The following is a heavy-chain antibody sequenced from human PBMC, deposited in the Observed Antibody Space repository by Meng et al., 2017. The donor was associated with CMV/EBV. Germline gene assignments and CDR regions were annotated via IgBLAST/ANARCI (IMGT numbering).Heavy chain of an antibody. Sequence: SGYTFTSYGISWVRQAPGQGLEWMGWISAYNGNTNYTQKLQGRVTMTTDTSTSTAYMELRSLRSDDTAVYYCARTGFWSGSYYFDYWGQGTLVTVSS. J-gene: IGHJ4*02. CDR1: GYTFTSYG. CDR3: ARTGFWSGSYYFDY. D-gene: IGHD3-3*01. V-gene: IGHV1-18*01. CDR2: ISAYNGNT.